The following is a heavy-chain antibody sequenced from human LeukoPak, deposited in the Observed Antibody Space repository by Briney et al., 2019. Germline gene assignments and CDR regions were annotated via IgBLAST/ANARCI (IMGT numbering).Heavy chain of an antibody. V-gene: IGHV4-4*07. D-gene: IGHD5-24*01. Sequence: SETLSLTCTVSGGSISSYYWSWIRQPAGKGLEWIGRIYTSGSTNYNPSLKSRVTMSVDTSKNQFSLKLSSVTAADTAAYYCARSPHFGDGYNYQDYYGMDVWGQGTTVTVSS. CDR1: GGSISSYY. J-gene: IGHJ6*02. CDR2: IYTSGST. CDR3: ARSPHFGDGYNYQDYYGMDV.